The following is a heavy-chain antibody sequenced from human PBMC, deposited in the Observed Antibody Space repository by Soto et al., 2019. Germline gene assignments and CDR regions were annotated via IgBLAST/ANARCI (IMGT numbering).Heavy chain of an antibody. Sequence: EAPLLESGGGLVQPGGSLRLSCEASRFIFSNFAMTWVRQAPGQGLEWVSSITGNGGYAGYADSVRGRFTISRDNSQNTLYLQMDSLRVEDTAVYYCARDPNGDYVGAFEFWGQGILVTVSS. CDR3: ARDPNGDYVGAFEF. CDR1: RFIFSNFA. CDR2: ITGNGGYA. D-gene: IGHD4-17*01. J-gene: IGHJ3*01. V-gene: IGHV3-23*01.